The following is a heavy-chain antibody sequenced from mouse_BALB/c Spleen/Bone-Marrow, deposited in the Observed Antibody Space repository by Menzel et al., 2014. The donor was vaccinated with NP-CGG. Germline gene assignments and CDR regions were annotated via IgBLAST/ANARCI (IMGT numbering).Heavy chain of an antibody. D-gene: IGHD1-1*01. CDR2: IWAGGTT. CDR3: ARSTTTDYFDY. V-gene: IGHV2-9*02. J-gene: IGHJ2*01. Sequence: VQLQQSGPGLVAPSQSLSITCTVSGFSLTSYGVHWVRQPPGKGLEWLGVIWAGGTTNYNSALTSRLSISKDNSKSQVFLKMNSLQTDDTAMYYCARSTTTDYFDYWGQGTTLTVSS. CDR1: GFSLTSYG.